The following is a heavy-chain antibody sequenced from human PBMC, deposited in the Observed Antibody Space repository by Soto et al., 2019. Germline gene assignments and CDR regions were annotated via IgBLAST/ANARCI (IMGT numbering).Heavy chain of an antibody. D-gene: IGHD3-10*01. J-gene: IGHJ4*02. CDR3: AKDYYGSGTLRTFDY. CDR1: GFLFSSYG. V-gene: IGHV3-30*18. CDR2: ISNDGSRE. Sequence: ESGGGVVQPGRSLRLSCVASGFLFSSYGMYWVRQAPGEGPEWVAVISNDGSREYYADSVKGRFTISRDSSKNTLYLQMNSLRAEDTAVYYCAKDYYGSGTLRTFDYWGQGTLVTVSS.